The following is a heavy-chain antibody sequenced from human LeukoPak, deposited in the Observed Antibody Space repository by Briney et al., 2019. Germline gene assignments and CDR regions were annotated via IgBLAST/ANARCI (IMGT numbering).Heavy chain of an antibody. V-gene: IGHV3-23*01. Sequence: PGGSLRLSCAASGFTFSSYAMSWVRQAPGKGLEWVLAISGSGGSTYYADSVKGRFTISRDNSKNTLYLQMNSLRAEDTAVYYCAKGGGYNWNGRLDYRGQGTLVTVSS. J-gene: IGHJ4*01. CDR3: AKGGGYNWNGRLDY. CDR2: ISGSGGST. D-gene: IGHD1-1*01. CDR1: GFTFSSYA.